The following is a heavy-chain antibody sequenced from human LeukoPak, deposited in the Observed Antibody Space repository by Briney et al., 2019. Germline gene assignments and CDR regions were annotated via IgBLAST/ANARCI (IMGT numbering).Heavy chain of an antibody. Sequence: GGSLRLSCAASGFTFSSYWMSWVRQAPGKGLEWVANIKQDGSEKYYVDSVKGRFTISRDNAKNSLYLQMNSLRAEDTAVYYCASEIIFGSFDYWGQGTLVTVSS. D-gene: IGHD3-3*01. CDR1: GFTFSSYW. CDR3: ASEIIFGSFDY. V-gene: IGHV3-7*01. CDR2: IKQDGSEK. J-gene: IGHJ4*02.